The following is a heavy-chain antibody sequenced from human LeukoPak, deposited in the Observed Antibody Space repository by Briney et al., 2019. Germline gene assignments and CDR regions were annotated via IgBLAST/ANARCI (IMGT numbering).Heavy chain of an antibody. CDR2: LKQDGSEK. CDR3: ARPTVKEAFDI. J-gene: IGHJ3*02. V-gene: IGHV3-7*01. Sequence: QSGGSLRLSCAASGFTLSNFWMSWVRQAPGKGLEWVANLKQDGSEKSYVDSVEGRFTISRDNARNSLYLQMNSLRAEDTAVYYCARPTVKEAFDIWGXXXMVTVSS. CDR1: GFTLSNFW. D-gene: IGHD4-17*01.